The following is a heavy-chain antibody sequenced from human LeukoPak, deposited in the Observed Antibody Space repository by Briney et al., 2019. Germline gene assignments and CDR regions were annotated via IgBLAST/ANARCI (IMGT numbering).Heavy chain of an antibody. Sequence: GGSLRLSSAGSGFTFGGYGMHWFRQTPGKGLEWVAVIAYDGSRAFYADSVKGRFTISRDNSKNTMSVQMDDLRAEDTAVYYCTRYNNDHFDYWGQGTLVTVSS. D-gene: IGHD1-14*01. CDR3: TRYNNDHFDY. CDR1: GFTFGGYG. V-gene: IGHV3-33*01. J-gene: IGHJ4*02. CDR2: IAYDGSRA.